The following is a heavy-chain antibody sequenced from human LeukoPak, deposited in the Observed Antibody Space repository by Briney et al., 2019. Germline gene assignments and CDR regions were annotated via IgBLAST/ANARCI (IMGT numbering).Heavy chain of an antibody. Sequence: PGGSLRLSCAASGFTFSSYAMHWVRQAPGKGLEWVAVISYDGSNKYYADSVKGRFTISRDNSKNTLYLQMNSLRAEDTAVYYCAKASSSYYYFDYWGQGTLVTVSS. CDR2: ISYDGSNK. D-gene: IGHD6-13*01. V-gene: IGHV3-30-3*01. J-gene: IGHJ4*02. CDR3: AKASSSYYYFDY. CDR1: GFTFSSYA.